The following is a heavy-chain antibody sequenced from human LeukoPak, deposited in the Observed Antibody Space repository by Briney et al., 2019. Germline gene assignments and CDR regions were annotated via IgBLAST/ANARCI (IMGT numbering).Heavy chain of an antibody. J-gene: IGHJ4*02. Sequence: RPGGSLRLSCAASGLTFSSYAMHWVRQAPGKGLEWVAIISCDGSNKYYADSVKGRFTISRDNSKNTLYLQMNSLRAEDTAVYYCARAPNYGDHYFDYWGQGTLVTVSS. D-gene: IGHD4-17*01. CDR3: ARAPNYGDHYFDY. V-gene: IGHV3-30-3*01. CDR2: ISCDGSNK. CDR1: GLTFSSYA.